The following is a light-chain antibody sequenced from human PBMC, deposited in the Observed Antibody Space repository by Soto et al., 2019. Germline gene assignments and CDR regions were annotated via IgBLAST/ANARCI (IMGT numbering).Light chain of an antibody. CDR2: LAS. CDR3: QQLKRFPTK. V-gene: IGKV1-9*01. Sequence: IQWTQSPSYLSPSVGYRFTISCRASQGISNSLAWYKQKPGKAPKLLMYLASTLQSGVPPRCSGTGSWTNFTLTISSLKPEYFETYYCQQLKRFPTKFGQGTKVDIK. CDR1: QGISNS. J-gene: IGKJ1*01.